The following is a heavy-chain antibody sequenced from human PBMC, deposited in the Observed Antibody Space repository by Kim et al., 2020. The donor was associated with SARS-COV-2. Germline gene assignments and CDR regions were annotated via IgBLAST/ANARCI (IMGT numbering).Heavy chain of an antibody. CDR2: INHSGST. CDR3: ARGTIAAAANLFEYFQH. V-gene: IGHV4-34*01. Sequence: SETLSLTCAVYGGSFSGYYWSWIRQPPGKGLEWIGEINHSGSTNYNPSLKSRVTISVDTSKNQFSLKLSSVTAADTAVYYCARGTIAAAANLFEYFQHWGQGTLVTVSS. D-gene: IGHD6-13*01. J-gene: IGHJ1*01. CDR1: GGSFSGYY.